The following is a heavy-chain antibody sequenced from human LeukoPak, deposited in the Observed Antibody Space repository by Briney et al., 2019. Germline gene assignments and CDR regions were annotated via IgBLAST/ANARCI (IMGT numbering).Heavy chain of an antibody. V-gene: IGHV3-21*04. CDR2: ISSSSSYI. J-gene: IGHJ4*02. CDR1: GFTFSSYA. Sequence: TGGSLRLSCAASGFTFSSYAMSWVRQAPGKGLEWVSSISSSSSYIYYADSVKGRFTISRDNAKNSLYLQMNSLRAEDTALYHCARANYCSSTSCYVFDYWGQGTLVTVSS. CDR3: ARANYCSSTSCYVFDY. D-gene: IGHD2-2*01.